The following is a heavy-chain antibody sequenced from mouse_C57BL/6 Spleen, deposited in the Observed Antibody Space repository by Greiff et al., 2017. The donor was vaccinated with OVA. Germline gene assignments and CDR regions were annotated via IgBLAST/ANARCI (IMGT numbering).Heavy chain of an antibody. CDR2: IWRGGST. V-gene: IGHV2-5*01. CDR3: AKNYLIYEYLDY. CDR1: GFSLTSYG. J-gene: IGHJ2*01. D-gene: IGHD2-3*01. Sequence: VQLQQSGPGLVQPSQSLSITCTVSGFSLTSYGVHWVRQSPGKGLEWLGVIWRGGSTDYNAAFMSRLSITKDNSKSQVFVKMNSMQADDTAIDYCAKNYLIYEYLDYWGQGTTLTVSS.